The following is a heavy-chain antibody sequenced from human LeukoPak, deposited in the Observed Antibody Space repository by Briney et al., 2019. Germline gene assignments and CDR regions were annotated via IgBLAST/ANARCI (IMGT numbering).Heavy chain of an antibody. V-gene: IGHV4-39*01. CDR3: ARSGFGANFDY. Sequence: PSETLSLTCTVSGGSISSSSYYWGCIHQPPGKGLEWIGSIYYSGSTYYNPSLKSRVTISVDTSKNQFSLKLSSVTTADTAVYYCARSGFGANFDYWGQGTLVTVSS. CDR2: IYYSGST. D-gene: IGHD3-3*01. J-gene: IGHJ4*02. CDR1: GGSISSSSYY.